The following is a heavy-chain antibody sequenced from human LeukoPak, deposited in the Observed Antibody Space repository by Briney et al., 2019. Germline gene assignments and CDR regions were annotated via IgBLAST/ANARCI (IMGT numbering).Heavy chain of an antibody. V-gene: IGHV3-9*02. CDR2: ISWNSGAI. CDR1: GFTPEDYA. Sequence: GRSLRLSCVGSGFTPEDYALHWVRKIPGKGLEWVTGISWNSGAIGFVESVRGRFTISRDNAKNSVYLQMNSLRPEDTALYYCAKDTTDIRGADVFHIWGQGTMVTVSS. D-gene: IGHD3-10*01. J-gene: IGHJ3*02. CDR3: AKDTTDIRGADVFHI.